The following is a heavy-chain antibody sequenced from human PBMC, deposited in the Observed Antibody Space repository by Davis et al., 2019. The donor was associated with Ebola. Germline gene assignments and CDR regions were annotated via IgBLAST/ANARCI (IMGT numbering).Heavy chain of an antibody. V-gene: IGHV3-23*01. Sequence: GESLKISCAASGFTFDTFSLHWVRQAPGKGLEWVSTITGSGITTYYADSVKGRFTISRDNSKNTLYLQMNSLRAEDTAVYYCAISSDAFDIWGQGTMVTVSS. CDR2: ITGSGITT. CDR1: GFTFDTFS. CDR3: AISSDAFDI. J-gene: IGHJ3*02.